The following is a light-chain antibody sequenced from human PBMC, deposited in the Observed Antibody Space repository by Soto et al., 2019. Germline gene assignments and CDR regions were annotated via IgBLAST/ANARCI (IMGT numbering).Light chain of an antibody. J-gene: IGLJ7*01. CDR1: SSDVGAYNF. CDR3: CSSRRNSGDHLI. V-gene: IGLV2-14*01. Sequence: QSALTQPASVSGSPGQSITISCTGTSSDVGAYNFVSWYQHRPDKAPKLIIYGVTNRPSGVSNRFSGSKSANTASLTISGLPNEDAPYYCCCSSRRNSGDHLIVGGATQLAVL. CDR2: GVT.